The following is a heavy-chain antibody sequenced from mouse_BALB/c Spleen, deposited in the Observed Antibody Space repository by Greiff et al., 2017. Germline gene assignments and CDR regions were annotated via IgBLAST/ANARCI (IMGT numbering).Heavy chain of an antibody. V-gene: IGHV5-6-4*01. CDR3: TRDRGSGNYVAAY. CDR2: ISSGGSYT. Sequence: EVKVVESGGGLVKPGGSLKLSCAASGFTFSSYTMSWVRQTPEKRLEWVATISSGGSYTYYPDSVKGRFTISRDNAKNTLYLQMSSLKSEDTAMYYCTRDRGSGNYVAAYWGQGTLVTVSA. J-gene: IGHJ3*01. D-gene: IGHD2-1*01. CDR1: GFTFSSYT.